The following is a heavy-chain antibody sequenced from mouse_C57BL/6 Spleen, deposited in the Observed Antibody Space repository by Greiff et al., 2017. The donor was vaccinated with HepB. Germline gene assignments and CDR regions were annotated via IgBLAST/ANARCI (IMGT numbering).Heavy chain of an antibody. CDR3: ARPYYGSSYLCAY. CDR1: GYSITSGYY. CDR2: ISYDGSN. V-gene: IGHV3-6*01. Sequence: DVQLVESGPGLVKPSQSLSLTCSVTGYSITSGYYWNWIRQFPGNKLEWMGDISYDGSNNYNPSLKNRISITRDTSKNQFFLKLNSVTTEDTATYYCARPYYGSSYLCAYWGQGTLVTVSA. J-gene: IGHJ3*01. D-gene: IGHD1-1*01.